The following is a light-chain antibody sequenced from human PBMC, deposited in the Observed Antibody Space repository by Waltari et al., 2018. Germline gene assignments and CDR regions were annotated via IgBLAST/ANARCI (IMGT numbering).Light chain of an antibody. CDR1: QGISIW. J-gene: IGKJ4*01. CDR3: LQASSFPLT. V-gene: IGKV1-12*01. CDR2: DAS. Sequence: DIQMTQSPSFVPASVGARVTITCRASQGISIWLAWYQQKPGRAPKLLIYDASSLQSGVPSRFSGSGSGTDFILTISSLQPEDFATYYCLQASSFPLTLGGGTKVEIK.